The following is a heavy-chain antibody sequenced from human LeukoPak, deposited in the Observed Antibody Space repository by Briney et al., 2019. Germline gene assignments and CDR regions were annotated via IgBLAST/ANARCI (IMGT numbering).Heavy chain of an antibody. V-gene: IGHV1-18*01. CDR2: INTYNGNT. Sequence: ASVKVSRKASGYTFTSYGISWVRQAPEQGLEWMGWINTYNGNTNYAQKIQGRVTMTTDTSTSTAYVEVRSLRSDDTAVYYCARDTMVRGVIYFYGMDVWGQGTTVTVSS. CDR3: ARDTMVRGVIYFYGMDV. D-gene: IGHD3-10*01. J-gene: IGHJ6*02. CDR1: GYTFTSYG.